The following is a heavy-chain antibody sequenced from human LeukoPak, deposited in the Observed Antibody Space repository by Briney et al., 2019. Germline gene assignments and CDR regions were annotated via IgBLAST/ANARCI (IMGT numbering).Heavy chain of an antibody. Sequence: SVKVSCKASGGTFSSYAISWVRQAPGQGLEWMGGIIPIFGTANYAQKFQGRVTITADKSTSTAYMELSSLRSEDTAVYYCARVSGGSYYDHALDIWGQGTMVTVSS. V-gene: IGHV1-69*06. CDR2: IIPIFGTA. CDR1: GGTFSSYA. CDR3: ARVSGGSYYDHALDI. J-gene: IGHJ3*02. D-gene: IGHD1-26*01.